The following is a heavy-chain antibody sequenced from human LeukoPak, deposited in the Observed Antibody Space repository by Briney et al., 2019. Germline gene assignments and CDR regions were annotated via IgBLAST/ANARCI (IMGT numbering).Heavy chain of an antibody. CDR3: AAYYDFWSGPAPYYMDV. J-gene: IGHJ6*03. V-gene: IGHV4-4*02. CDR2: IYHSGST. Sequence: PSGTLSLTCAVSGGSISSSNWWSWVRQPPGKGLEWIGEIYHSGSTNYNPSLKSRVTISVDKSKNQFSLKLSSVTAADTAVYYCAAYYDFWSGPAPYYMDVWGKGTTVTVSS. CDR1: GGSISSSNW. D-gene: IGHD3-3*01.